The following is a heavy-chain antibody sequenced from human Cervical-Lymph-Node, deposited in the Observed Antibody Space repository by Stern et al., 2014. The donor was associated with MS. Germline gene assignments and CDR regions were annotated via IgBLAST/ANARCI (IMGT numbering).Heavy chain of an antibody. D-gene: IGHD1-1*01. J-gene: IGHJ6*02. CDR3: ARELSGMYGMDV. CDR2: LYYSGAT. V-gene: IGHV4-31*03. Sequence: QVQLQESGPGLVKPSPTLSLTCTVSGGSINNGDYYWSWVRQHPGKGLEWLGYLYYSGATYYNPSLKGRLTISVDTSKRHFSLKLTSVTAADTAVYYCARELSGMYGMDVWGQGTTVTVSS. CDR1: GGSINNGDYY.